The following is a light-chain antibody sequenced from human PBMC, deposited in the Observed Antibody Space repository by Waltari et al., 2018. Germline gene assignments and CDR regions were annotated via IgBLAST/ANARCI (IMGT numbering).Light chain of an antibody. CDR2: AAS. CDR3: QQSYSTPFT. J-gene: IGKJ3*01. V-gene: IGKV1-39*01. Sequence: DIQMTQSPSSLSASVVDRVTITCRASQSISSYVNWYQQKPGKAPKLLIYAASSLQSGVPSRFSGSGSGTDFTLTISSLQPEDFATYYCQQSYSTPFTFGPGTKVDIK. CDR1: QSISSY.